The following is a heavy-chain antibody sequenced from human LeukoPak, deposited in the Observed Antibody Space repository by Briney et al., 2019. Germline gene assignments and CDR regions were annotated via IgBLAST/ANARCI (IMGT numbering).Heavy chain of an antibody. D-gene: IGHD2-15*01. CDR1: GFSISSDDC. CDR2: ISNRGSP. J-gene: IGHJ5*02. V-gene: IGHV4-38-2*01. CDR3: VRNGGFYYTASPNSWFDP. Sequence: SETLSLTCLVSGFSISSDDCWGWIRQPPGKGLEWIGSISNRGSPYYNPSLKSRVTMSVDTPNNHFSLRLSSVTAADTAVYYCVRNGGFYYTASPNSWFDPWGQGTLVTVSS.